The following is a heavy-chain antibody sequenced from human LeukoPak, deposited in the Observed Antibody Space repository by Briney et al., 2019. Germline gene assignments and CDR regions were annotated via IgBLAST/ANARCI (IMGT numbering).Heavy chain of an antibody. V-gene: IGHV1-2*02. D-gene: IGHD3-22*01. CDR1: GSSFIYYS. J-gene: IGHJ4*02. CDR2: INPNSGGT. Sequence: ASVKVSCKSSGSSFIYYSISWVRQAPGQGLEWMGWINPNSGGTNYAQKFRGRVTMTRDTSISTAYMELSRLRSDDTAVYYCARDTYYYDSSGYYYVHWGQGTLVTVSS. CDR3: ARDTYYYDSSGYYYVH.